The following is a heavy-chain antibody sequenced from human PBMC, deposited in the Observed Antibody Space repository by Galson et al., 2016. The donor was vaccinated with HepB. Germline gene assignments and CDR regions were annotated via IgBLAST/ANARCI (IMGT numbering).Heavy chain of an antibody. V-gene: IGHV3-33*01. D-gene: IGHD3-16*01. CDR2: IWYDGSNQ. CDR1: GFPFSTYG. J-gene: IGHJ3*02. Sequence: LRLSCAASGFPFSTYGMHWVRQAPGKGLEWVAVIWYDGSNQYYADSVKGRFTISRDISKNTLYLQMNSLRAEDTALYYCARDAFPDDACDIWGQGTMATVSS. CDR3: ARDAFPDDACDI.